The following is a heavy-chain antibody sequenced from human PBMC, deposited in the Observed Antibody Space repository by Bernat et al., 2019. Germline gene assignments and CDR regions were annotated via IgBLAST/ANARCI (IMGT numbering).Heavy chain of an antibody. J-gene: IGHJ4*02. CDR3: ARENSAGSCPYY. V-gene: IGHV3-21*01. D-gene: IGHD2-15*01. Sequence: EAQLVESGGGLVKPGGSLRLSCAASGFTFNIYSMNWVRQAPGKGLEWVSSISSSSTYIYYADSVKGRFTISRDNAKNSLYLQMNSLRAEDTAVYYCARENSAGSCPYYWGQGTLVTVSS. CDR2: ISSSSTYI. CDR1: GFTFNIYS.